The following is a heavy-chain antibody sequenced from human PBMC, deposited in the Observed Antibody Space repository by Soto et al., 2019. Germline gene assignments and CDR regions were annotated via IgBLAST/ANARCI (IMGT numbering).Heavy chain of an antibody. V-gene: IGHV3-48*02. CDR2: ISSSSSTI. CDR1: GFTFISYS. D-gene: IGHD1-7*01. J-gene: IGHJ6*02. CDR3: ARDLAKLELTPYYYYYGMDV. Sequence: GGSLRLSCAASGFTFISYSMNWVRQAPGKGLEWVSYISSSSSTIYYADSVKGRFTISRDNAKNSLYLQMNSLRDEDTAVYYCARDLAKLELTPYYYYYGMDVWGQGTTVTVSS.